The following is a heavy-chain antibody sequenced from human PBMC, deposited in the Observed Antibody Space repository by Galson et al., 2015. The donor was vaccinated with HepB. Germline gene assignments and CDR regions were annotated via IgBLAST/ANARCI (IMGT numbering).Heavy chain of an antibody. Sequence: SVKVSCKASGGTFSSYAISWVRQAPGQGLEWMGGIIPIFGTANYAQKFQGRVTITADESTSTAYMELSSLRSEDTAVYYCARVGLGYCSGGSCYGQDYWGQGTLVTVSS. CDR2: IIPIFGTA. D-gene: IGHD2-15*01. V-gene: IGHV1-69*13. CDR1: GGTFSSYA. CDR3: ARVGLGYCSGGSCYGQDY. J-gene: IGHJ4*02.